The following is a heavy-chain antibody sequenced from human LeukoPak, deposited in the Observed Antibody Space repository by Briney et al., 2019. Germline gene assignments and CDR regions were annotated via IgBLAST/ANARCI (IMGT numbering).Heavy chain of an antibody. V-gene: IGHV4-30-2*01. D-gene: IGHD3-22*01. Sequence: PSETLSLTCTVSGGSISSGGYYWSWIRQPPGKGLEWIGYIYHSGSTYYNPSLKSRVTISVDRSKNQFSLKLSSVTAADTAVYYCARGRSQQVVPDYNWFDPWGQGTLVTVSS. CDR3: ARGRSQQVVPDYNWFDP. CDR1: GGSISSGGYY. J-gene: IGHJ5*02. CDR2: IYHSGST.